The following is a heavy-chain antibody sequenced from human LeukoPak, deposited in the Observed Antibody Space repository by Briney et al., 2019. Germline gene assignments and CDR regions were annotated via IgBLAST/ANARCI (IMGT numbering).Heavy chain of an antibody. CDR3: ARDCGGSCYSRGPRAPPNDY. Sequence: GGSLRLSCAASGFTFRSYSINWVRQAPGKGLEWVSSISSSSSYIYYADSVKGRFTISRDNAKNSLYLQMNSLRAEDTAVYYCARDCGGSCYSRGPRAPPNDYWGQGTLVTVSS. D-gene: IGHD2-15*01. J-gene: IGHJ4*02. CDR2: ISSSSSYI. V-gene: IGHV3-21*01. CDR1: GFTFRSYS.